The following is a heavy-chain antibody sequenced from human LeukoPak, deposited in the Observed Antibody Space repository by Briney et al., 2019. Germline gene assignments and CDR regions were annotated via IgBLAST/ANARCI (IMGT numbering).Heavy chain of an antibody. CDR1: GFTVSSNY. Sequence: PGGSLRLSCAASGFTVSSNYMSWVRQAPGKGLEWVSVIYSGGSTYYADSVKGRFTISRDNSKNTLYLQMNSLRAEDTAVYYCAKDLRGSSSWYYFDYWGQGTLVTVSS. V-gene: IGHV3-53*05. CDR2: IYSGGST. D-gene: IGHD6-13*01. J-gene: IGHJ4*02. CDR3: AKDLRGSSSWYYFDY.